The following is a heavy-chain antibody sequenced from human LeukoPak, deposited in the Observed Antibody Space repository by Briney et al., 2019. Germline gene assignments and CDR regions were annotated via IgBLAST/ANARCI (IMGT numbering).Heavy chain of an antibody. J-gene: IGHJ4*02. CDR1: GFTFGTYA. CDR2: INDSGGST. V-gene: IGHV3-23*01. D-gene: IGHD1-1*01. CDR3: AKIAERSTPPGLWDY. Sequence: GGSLRLSCAASGFTFGTYAMSWVRQAPGKGLEWGSGINDSGGSTYYAASVKGRFTISRDNSKNTLYLQMNSLRVEDTAVYYCAKIAERSTPPGLWDYWGQGSLVTVSS.